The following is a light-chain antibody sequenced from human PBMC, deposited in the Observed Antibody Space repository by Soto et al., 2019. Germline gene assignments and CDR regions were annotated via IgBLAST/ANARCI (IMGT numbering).Light chain of an antibody. Sequence: QSALTQPASVSGSPGQSITISCTGTSSDVGGYNSVSWYQQHPGKAPKLMIYDVSNRPSGVSNRFSGSKSGNTAALTISGLQAEDEADYYCSSCTSSSTPVVFGGGTKLTVL. V-gene: IGLV2-14*03. J-gene: IGLJ2*01. CDR1: SSDVGGYNS. CDR2: DVS. CDR3: SSCTSSSTPVV.